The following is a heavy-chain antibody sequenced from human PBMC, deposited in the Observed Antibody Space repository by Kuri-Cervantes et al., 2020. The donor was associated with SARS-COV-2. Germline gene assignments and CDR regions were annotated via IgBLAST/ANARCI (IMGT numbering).Heavy chain of an antibody. CDR3: ASALTGDFPYYYYYMDV. CDR1: GFTFSSYW. Sequence: GGSLRLSCAASGFTFSSYWMSWVRQAPGKGLEWVANIKQDGSEKYYVDSVKGRFTISRDNAKNSLYLQMNSLRAEDTAVYYCASALTGDFPYYYYYMDVWGKGTTVTVSS. D-gene: IGHD7-27*01. V-gene: IGHV3-7*01. CDR2: IKQDGSEK. J-gene: IGHJ6*03.